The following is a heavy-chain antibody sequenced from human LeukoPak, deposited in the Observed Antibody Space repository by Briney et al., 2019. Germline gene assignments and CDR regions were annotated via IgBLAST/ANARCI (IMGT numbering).Heavy chain of an antibody. J-gene: IGHJ3*02. CDR2: IYYSGST. D-gene: IGHD6-13*01. V-gene: IGHV4-59*01. Sequence: SETLSLTCTVSGGSISSYYWSWIRQPPGKGLEWIGYIYYSGSTNYNPSLKSRVTISVDTSKNQFSLKLSSVTAADTAVYYCASAGGYSSSWYTPEAFDIWGQGTMVTVSS. CDR1: GGSISSYY. CDR3: ASAGGYSSSWYTPEAFDI.